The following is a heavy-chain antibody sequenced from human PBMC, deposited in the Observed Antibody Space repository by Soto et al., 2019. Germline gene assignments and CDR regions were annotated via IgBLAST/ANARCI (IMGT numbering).Heavy chain of an antibody. V-gene: IGHV4-59*01. J-gene: IGHJ4*02. Sequence: SETLSLTCTVSGGSISSYFYIWVRQPPGKGLEWIGSVYYTGTTDYNPSLKGRVTISVDTSKTQFSLNLRSVTAADTAVYYCARDLAAVPRAFDYWGRGTLVTVSS. CDR2: VYYTGTT. CDR3: ARDLAAVPRAFDY. CDR1: GGSISSYF. D-gene: IGHD6-13*01.